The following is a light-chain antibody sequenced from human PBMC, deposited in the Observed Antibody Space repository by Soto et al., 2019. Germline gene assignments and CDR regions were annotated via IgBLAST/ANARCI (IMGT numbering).Light chain of an antibody. J-gene: IGKJ3*01. V-gene: IGKV3-20*01. Sequence: EVVLTQSPGTLSLSPGERAILSCRASQSVSSSFLAWYQQKPGRTPRLLIYDASSRATGIPDRLSGSGSGTDFTLTIDRLEPEDFAVYYCQHYGRSPGLFTFGPGTKVDIK. CDR1: QSVSSSF. CDR2: DAS. CDR3: QHYGRSPGLFT.